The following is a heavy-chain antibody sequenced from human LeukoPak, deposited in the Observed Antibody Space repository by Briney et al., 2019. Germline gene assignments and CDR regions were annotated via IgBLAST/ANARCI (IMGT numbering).Heavy chain of an antibody. CDR2: ISYDGSNK. J-gene: IGHJ4*02. D-gene: IGHD6-13*01. CDR3: AKGHGSSWSFFDY. CDR1: GFTFSSYA. Sequence: PGGSLRLSCAASGFTFSSYAMHWVRQAPGKGLEWVAVISYDGSNKYYADSVKGRFTISRDNSKNTLSLQMNSLRAEDTAVYYCAKGHGSSWSFFDYWGQGTLVTVSS. V-gene: IGHV3-30*04.